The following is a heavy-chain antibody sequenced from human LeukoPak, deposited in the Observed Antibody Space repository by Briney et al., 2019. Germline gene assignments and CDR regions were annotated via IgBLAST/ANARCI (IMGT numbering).Heavy chain of an antibody. CDR3: AREGSMVRGVMPYY. Sequence: GASVKVSCKASGYTFTGYYMHWVRQAPGQGLEWMGWINPNSGGTNYAQKFQGRVTMTRDTSISTAYMELSRLRSDDTAVYYCAREGSMVRGVMPYYWGQGTLVTVSS. J-gene: IGHJ4*02. CDR2: INPNSGGT. CDR1: GYTFTGYY. V-gene: IGHV1-2*02. D-gene: IGHD3-10*01.